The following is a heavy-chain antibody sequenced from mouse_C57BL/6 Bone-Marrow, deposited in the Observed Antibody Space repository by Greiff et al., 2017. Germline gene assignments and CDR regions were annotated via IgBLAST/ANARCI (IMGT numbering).Heavy chain of an antibody. V-gene: IGHV14-4*01. CDR1: GFTIKDDY. CDR2: IDPENGDT. D-gene: IGHD1-2*01. CDR3: TSFLDYAMDY. J-gene: IGHJ4*01. Sequence: EVQLQQSGAELVRPGASVKLSCTASGFTIKDDYMHWVKQRPEKGLEWIGWIDPENGDTEYASKFQGKATITEDTSSNTAYRQLSSLTSEDTAVYYCTSFLDYAMDYWGQGASVTVSS.